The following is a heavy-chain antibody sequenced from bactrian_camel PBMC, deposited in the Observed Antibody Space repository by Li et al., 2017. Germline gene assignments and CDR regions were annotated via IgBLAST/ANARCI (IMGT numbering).Heavy chain of an antibody. V-gene: IGHV3S1*01. D-gene: IGHD6*01. J-gene: IGHJ6*01. CDR1: GYTDSTYC. CDR2: NYSEDRRS. CDR3: AAYPIDGGRCADFGY. Sequence: HVQLVESGGGSAQAGGSLTLSCEVSGYTDSTYCVAWFRQRPGKEREAVALNYSEDRRSYYLDSVKGRFTISKDNAKNTLYLQMNSLKPEDTAMYYCAAYPIDGGRCADFGYWGQGTQVTVS.